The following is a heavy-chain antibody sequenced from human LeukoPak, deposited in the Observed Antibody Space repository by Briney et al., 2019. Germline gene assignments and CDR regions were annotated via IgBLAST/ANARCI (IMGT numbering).Heavy chain of an antibody. CDR3: ARRVYYDILTGSYYFDY. V-gene: IGHV4-39*01. CDR2: LYYSGST. D-gene: IGHD3-9*01. CDR1: GVSISSSSTYY. Sequence: SETLSLTCTVSGVSISSSSTYYWGWIRQPPGKGLEWIGSLYYSGSTYYNSSLKSRVTISADTSKNQFSLRLSPVTAADTAVYYCARRVYYDILTGSYYFDYWGQGTLVTVSS. J-gene: IGHJ4*02.